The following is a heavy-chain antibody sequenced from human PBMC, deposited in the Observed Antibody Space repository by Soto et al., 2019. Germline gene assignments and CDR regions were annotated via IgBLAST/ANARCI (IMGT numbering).Heavy chain of an antibody. Sequence: QITLKESGPTLVKPTEPLTLTCNFSGFSLITSAVAVGWIRQPPGKALECLALIYGNDAKWYSPSLKRRLPVTQANPNNQVALTVTSMDPVDTATYYCAQGDMTTLGAVSYWGQGTPVTVSP. D-gene: IGHD4-17*01. V-gene: IGHV2-5*01. CDR2: IYGNDAK. CDR3: AQGDMTTLGAVSY. CDR1: GFSLITSAVA. J-gene: IGHJ4*02.